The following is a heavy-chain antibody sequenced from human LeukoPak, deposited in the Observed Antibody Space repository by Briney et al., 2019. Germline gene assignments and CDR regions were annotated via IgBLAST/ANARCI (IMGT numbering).Heavy chain of an antibody. J-gene: IGHJ4*02. CDR3: AIGVYMWGFDY. Sequence: ASVKVSCKAFGVTLAGYHMHWVRQAPGRRPEWMGWIDLISGAATPAQKFQGRVTMTRETSISTFYMEMSRLTSDDTAIYYCAIGVYMWGFDYWGLGTQVTVSS. CDR2: IDLISGAA. D-gene: IGHD5/OR15-5a*01. CDR1: GVTLAGYH. V-gene: IGHV1-2*02.